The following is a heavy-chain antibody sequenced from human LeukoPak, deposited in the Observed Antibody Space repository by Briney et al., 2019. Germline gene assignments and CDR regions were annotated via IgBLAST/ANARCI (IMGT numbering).Heavy chain of an antibody. CDR2: IIPIFGTA. CDR3: ARDQGQVYFDY. Sequence: SVKDSCKASGGTFSSYAISWVRQAPGQGLEWMGGIIPIFGTANYAQKFQGRVTITADESTSTAYMELSSLRSDDTAVYYCARDQGQVYFDYWGQGTLVTVSS. V-gene: IGHV1-69*13. J-gene: IGHJ4*02. CDR1: GGTFSSYA.